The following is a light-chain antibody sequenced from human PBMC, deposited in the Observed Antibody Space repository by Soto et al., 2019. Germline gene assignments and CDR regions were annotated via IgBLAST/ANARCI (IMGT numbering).Light chain of an antibody. CDR3: KQYSDHWK. Sequence: DIQLTQSPSTLSASVGDRVTITCRASRSIISWLAWYQQKSGKGPKLLIYNASNLQTGVPSRFSGSGYGTEFTLTISSLQPDDVATYYCKQYSDHWKFGQGTKVDIK. V-gene: IGKV1-5*03. CDR2: NAS. CDR1: RSIISW. J-gene: IGKJ1*01.